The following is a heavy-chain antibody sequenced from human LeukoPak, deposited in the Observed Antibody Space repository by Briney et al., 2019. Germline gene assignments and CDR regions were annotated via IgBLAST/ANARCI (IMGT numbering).Heavy chain of an antibody. D-gene: IGHD1-1*01. J-gene: IGHJ4*02. Sequence: PGGSLRLSCAASGFTFSSYAMSWVRQAPGKGLEWVSAISGSGGSTYYADSVKGRFTISRDNSKNTLYLQMNSLRAEDTAIYYCARTTGVVASGTNDYWGQGTLVTVSS. V-gene: IGHV3-23*01. CDR1: GFTFSSYA. CDR2: ISGSGGST. CDR3: ARTTGVVASGTNDY.